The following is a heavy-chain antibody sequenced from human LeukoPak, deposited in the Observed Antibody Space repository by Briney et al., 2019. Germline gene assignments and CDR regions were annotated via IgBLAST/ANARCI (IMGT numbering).Heavy chain of an antibody. CDR3: ARGALSDYDSSAYGGHAFDI. D-gene: IGHD3-22*01. CDR1: GYTFTNFD. V-gene: IGHV1-8*03. CDR2: MNPTSGNT. J-gene: IGHJ3*02. Sequence: ASVKVSCKASGYTFTNFDINWVRQATGQGLEWMGWMNPTSGNTGYAQKFQGRVTITRNTSISTAYMQLSSLRSEDTAVYYCARGALSDYDSSAYGGHAFDIWGQGTMVTVSS.